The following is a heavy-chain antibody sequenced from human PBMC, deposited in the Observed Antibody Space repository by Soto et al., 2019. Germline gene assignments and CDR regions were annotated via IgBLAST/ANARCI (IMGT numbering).Heavy chain of an antibody. CDR3: ARDPGVGATT. Sequence: SETLSLTCAVYGGSFSGYYWSWIRQPPGKGLEWIGEINHSGSTYYNPSLKSRVTLSVDMSTNQFSLKLSSVTAADTAVYYCARDPGVGATTWGQGTLVTVSS. V-gene: IGHV4-34*01. CDR2: INHSGST. CDR1: GGSFSGYY. J-gene: IGHJ4*02. D-gene: IGHD1-26*01.